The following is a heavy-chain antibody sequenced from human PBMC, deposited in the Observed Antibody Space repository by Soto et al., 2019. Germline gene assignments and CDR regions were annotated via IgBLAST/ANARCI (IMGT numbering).Heavy chain of an antibody. CDR3: ARRKTVGNYYYSMDV. CDR1: GGSISSSSYY. V-gene: IGHV4-39*01. J-gene: IGHJ6*02. CDR2: IYYSGST. D-gene: IGHD2-15*01. Sequence: SETLSLTCTVSGGSISSSSYYWGWIRQPPGKGLEWIGSIYYSGSTYYNPSLKSRVTISVDTSKNQFSLKLSSVTAADTAVYYCARRKTVGNYYYSMDVWGQGTTVTVSS.